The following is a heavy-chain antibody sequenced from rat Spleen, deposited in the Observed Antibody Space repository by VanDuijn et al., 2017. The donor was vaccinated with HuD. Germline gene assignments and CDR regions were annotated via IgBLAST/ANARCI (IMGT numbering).Heavy chain of an antibody. CDR2: ISFDGGRN. CDR1: GFTFSDYY. CDR3: ASRPDY. Sequence: EVHLAVSGGGLVQPGGSLILSCAASGFTFSDYYLAWVRQTPTKGLEWVASISFDGGRNFYRDSVKGRFTISRDNAKSTLYLQMDSLRSEDTATYYCASRPDYWGQGVMVTVSS. V-gene: IGHV5-20*01. J-gene: IGHJ2*01.